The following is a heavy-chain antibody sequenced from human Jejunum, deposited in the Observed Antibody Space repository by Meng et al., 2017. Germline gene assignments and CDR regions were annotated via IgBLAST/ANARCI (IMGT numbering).Heavy chain of an antibody. D-gene: IGHD5-12*01. CDR2: ILRTTERG. CDR1: GLSCSDTW. CDR3: SQLYRVDP. V-gene: IGHV3-15*01. J-gene: IGHJ5*02. Sequence: EVQLVQSGGGLVKPGGSLRLSWAASGLSCSDTWMNWVRQDPGKGLEWVGRILRTTERGPAVVRGRFTISRDDSKNTLYLEMNSLKIEDTAVYYCSQLYRVDPWGQGTLVTVSS.